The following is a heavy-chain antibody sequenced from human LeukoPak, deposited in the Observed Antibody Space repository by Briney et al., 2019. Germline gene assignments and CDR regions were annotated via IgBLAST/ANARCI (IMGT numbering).Heavy chain of an antibody. CDR1: GFTFSTYA. D-gene: IGHD4-17*01. CDR3: VKGPGPTVNYYFDF. CDR2: ISTNGGTT. Sequence: GGSLRLSCSASGFTFSTYAMLWVRQAPGKGLEYVSAISTNGGTTYYAESSRGRFAISRDNSKNTLYLQMSSLRADDTAVYYCVKGPGPTVNYYFDFWGQGTLVTVSS. V-gene: IGHV3-64D*06. J-gene: IGHJ4*02.